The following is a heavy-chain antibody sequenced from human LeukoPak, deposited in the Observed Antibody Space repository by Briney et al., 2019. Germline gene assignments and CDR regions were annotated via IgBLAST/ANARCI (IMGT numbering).Heavy chain of an antibody. CDR3: ARDPRGYDSSGYYYYFDY. CDR2: IYRSGST. J-gene: IGHJ4*02. Sequence: SETLSLTCTVSGYSIGSGYYWGWIRQPPGKGLEWIGSIYRSGSTYYNPSLKSRVTISVDTSKNQFSLKLSSVTAADTAVYYCARDPRGYDSSGYYYYFDYWGQGTLVTVSS. V-gene: IGHV4-38-2*02. D-gene: IGHD3-22*01. CDR1: GYSIGSGYY.